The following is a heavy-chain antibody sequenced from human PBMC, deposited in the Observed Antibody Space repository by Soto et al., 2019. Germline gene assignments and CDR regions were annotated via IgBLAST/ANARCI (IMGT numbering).Heavy chain of an antibody. V-gene: IGHV3-23*01. D-gene: IGHD4-4*01. CDR3: ARGNDFSNWVADY. CDR1: GFTFSSYA. Sequence: EVQLLESGGGLVQPGGSLRLSCAASGFTFSSYAMSWVRQAPGKGLEWVSAISGSGGSTYYADSVKGRFSISRDNSKNTLYLQRNSLRGEDTAVYYCARGNDFSNWVADYWGQGTLVSVSS. CDR2: ISGSGGST. J-gene: IGHJ4*02.